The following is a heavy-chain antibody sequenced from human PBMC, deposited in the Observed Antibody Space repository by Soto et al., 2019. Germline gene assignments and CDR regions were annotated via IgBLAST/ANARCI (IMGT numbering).Heavy chain of an antibody. Sequence: PVVSQSLSCSASGIRFISYPMHWVGQDLGKGLEYVSGVSNNGGSTYYADSMKGRFTISRDNSKNSLYLQMSSLRAEDTAVYYCVKDRVLSTIADRRSFGYWGQGTLVTVSS. CDR2: VSNNGGST. J-gene: IGHJ4*02. V-gene: IGHV3-64D*06. CDR3: VKDRVLSTIADRRSFGY. D-gene: IGHD6-6*01. CDR1: GIRFISYP.